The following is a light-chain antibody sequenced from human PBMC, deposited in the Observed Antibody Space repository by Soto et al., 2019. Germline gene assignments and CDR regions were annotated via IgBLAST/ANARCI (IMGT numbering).Light chain of an antibody. J-gene: IGKJ1*01. CDR1: QSISTS. CDR2: GAS. Sequence: EIVMTQSPATLSVSPGERATLSCRASQSISTSLAWYQQKPGQAPRLLIYGASTRATGIPARFSGSGSVTEFTLTISSLQSEDFAIYYCQQYNNWPRTFGQGTKAEIK. CDR3: QQYNNWPRT. V-gene: IGKV3-15*01.